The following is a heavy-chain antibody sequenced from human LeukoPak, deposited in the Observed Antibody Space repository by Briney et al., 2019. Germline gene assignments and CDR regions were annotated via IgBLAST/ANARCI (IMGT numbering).Heavy chain of an antibody. V-gene: IGHV3-23*01. CDR2: ISGSGGST. CDR3: AKAGYSSWYYFDY. D-gene: IGHD6-19*01. CDR1: GFTFSSYA. Sequence: GGSLRLSCAASGFTFSSYAMSWVRQAPGKGLEWVSAISGSGGSTYYADSVKGRFTISRDNSKNTLYLQMNSLRADDTAVYYCAKAGYSSWYYFDYWGQGTLVTVSS. J-gene: IGHJ4*02.